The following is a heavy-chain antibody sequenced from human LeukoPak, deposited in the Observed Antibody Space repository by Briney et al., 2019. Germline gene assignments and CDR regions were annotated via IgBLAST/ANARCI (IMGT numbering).Heavy chain of an antibody. Sequence: SETLSLTCTVSGGSISSYYWSWIRQPPGKGLEWIGNIYYNGSTSYNPSLKSRVTISVDTPKNQFSLKLSSLTAADTAVYYCAVAPWGPFISWGQGTLVTVS. CDR3: AVAPWGPFIS. J-gene: IGHJ4*02. CDR2: IYYNGST. V-gene: IGHV4-59*12. D-gene: IGHD7-27*01. CDR1: GGSISSYY.